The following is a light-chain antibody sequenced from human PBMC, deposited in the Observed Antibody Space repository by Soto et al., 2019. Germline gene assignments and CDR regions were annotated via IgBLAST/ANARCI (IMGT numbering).Light chain of an antibody. CDR3: QQYGSSPLT. CDR1: QSISSN. J-gene: IGKJ4*01. Sequence: EVVLTQSPATLSVSLGERATLSCRASQSISSNLAWYQQKPGQAPRLLISGASTGATGIPARFSGSGSGTEFTLTISSLQSEDCAVYYCQQYGSSPLTFGGGTKVDIK. CDR2: GAS. V-gene: IGKV3-15*01.